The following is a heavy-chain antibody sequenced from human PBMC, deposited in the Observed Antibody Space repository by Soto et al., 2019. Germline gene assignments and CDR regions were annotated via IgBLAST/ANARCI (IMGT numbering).Heavy chain of an antibody. CDR1: GGSFSGYY. Sequence: QVQLQQWGAGLLKPSETLSLTCAVYGGSFSGYYWSWIRQPPGKGLEWIGEINHSGSTTYNPSLMGRVTISVDTWKRQVSMKLSSVTAADTAVYYCARGSLGGGYDCWSEDYYYGMCVWGQGTTVTGS. D-gene: IGHD3-3*01. V-gene: IGHV4-34*01. CDR3: ARGSLGGGYDCWSEDYYYGMCV. CDR2: INHSGST. J-gene: IGHJ6*01.